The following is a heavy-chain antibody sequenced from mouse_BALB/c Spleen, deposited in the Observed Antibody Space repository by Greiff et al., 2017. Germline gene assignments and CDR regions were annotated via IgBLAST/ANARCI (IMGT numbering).Heavy chain of an antibody. D-gene: IGHD1-1*01. V-gene: IGHV5-17*02. CDR2: ISSGSSTI. CDR1: GFTFSSFG. CDR3: ARGLRWVDY. J-gene: IGHJ4*01. Sequence: EVKLVESGGGLVQPGGSRKLSCAASGFTFSSFGMHWVRQAPEKGLEWVAYISSGSSTIYYADTVKGRFTISRDNPKNTLFLQMTSLRSEDTAMYYCARGLRWVDYWGQGTSVTVSS.